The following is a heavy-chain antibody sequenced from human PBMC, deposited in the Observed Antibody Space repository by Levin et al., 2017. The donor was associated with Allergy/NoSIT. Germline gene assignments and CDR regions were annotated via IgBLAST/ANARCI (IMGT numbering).Heavy chain of an antibody. D-gene: IGHD6-19*01. CDR3: ARPSSSGSWMLV. CDR1: GYSFASYW. J-gene: IGHJ4*02. Sequence: GGSLRLSCKGSGYSFASYWIAWVRQMPGKGLEWMGIIYPGDSDTRYSPSFQGQVTISADKSISTAYLQWSSLKASDTAMYYCARPSSSGSWMLVWGQGTLVTVSS. V-gene: IGHV5-51*01. CDR2: IYPGDSDT.